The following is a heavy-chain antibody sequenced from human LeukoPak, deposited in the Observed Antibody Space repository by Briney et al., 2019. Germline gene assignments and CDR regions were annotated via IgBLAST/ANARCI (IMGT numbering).Heavy chain of an antibody. CDR2: ISGSGGRT. CDR3: AKDLYSSAWFATFDY. V-gene: IGHV3-23*01. CDR1: GFTFSSYA. D-gene: IGHD6-19*01. J-gene: IGHJ4*02. Sequence: PGGSLRLSCAASGFTFSSYAMSWVRQAPGKGLEWVAGISGSGGRTFYADSVKGRFTISRDNSKNTLYLQMSSLRAEDTAVYYCAKDLYSSAWFATFDYWGQGTLVTVSS.